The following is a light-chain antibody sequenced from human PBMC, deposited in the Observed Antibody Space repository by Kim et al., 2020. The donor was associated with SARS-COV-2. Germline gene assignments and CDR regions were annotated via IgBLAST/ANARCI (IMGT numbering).Light chain of an antibody. CDR3: QKYNSAPWA. CDR2: AAS. Sequence: ASVGDRVPITCRATQAIGNYLAWYQQKPGKTPKLLIYAASTLQSGVPSRFIGGGSGTDFTLTISGLQPEDVAVYYCQKYNSAPWAFGQGTKVDIK. J-gene: IGKJ1*01. V-gene: IGKV1-27*01. CDR1: QAIGNY.